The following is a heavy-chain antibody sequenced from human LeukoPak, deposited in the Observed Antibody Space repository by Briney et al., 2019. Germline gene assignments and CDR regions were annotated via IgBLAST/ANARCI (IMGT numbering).Heavy chain of an antibody. CDR1: GYTVTSFY. J-gene: IGHJ6*04. V-gene: IGHV1-46*01. D-gene: IGHD2-2*01. CDR2: INPSGGST. Sequence: ASVNGYCKAYGYTVTSFYMHWMRQAPGQGLVWLGIINPSGGSTSYEQKFQGRATMTRDTSTSTVYMELSSLRSEDTAVYYCAIKLLSMTDYYYYGMDVWGKGTTVTVSS. CDR3: AIKLLSMTDYYYYGMDV.